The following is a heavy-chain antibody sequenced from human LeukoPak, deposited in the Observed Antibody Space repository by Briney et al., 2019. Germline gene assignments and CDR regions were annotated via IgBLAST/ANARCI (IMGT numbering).Heavy chain of an antibody. V-gene: IGHV3-74*03. J-gene: IGHJ4*02. CDR2: INSDGSSI. Sequence: GGSLRLSCVASGFTFSSYWMHWVRQAPGKGLVWVSRINSDGSSITYADSVKGRFTISRDNAKNTLYLQMNSLRVEDTAVYYCAREGRVSGYDFDCWGQGTPVTVSS. D-gene: IGHD5-12*01. CDR3: AREGRVSGYDFDC. CDR1: GFTFSSYW.